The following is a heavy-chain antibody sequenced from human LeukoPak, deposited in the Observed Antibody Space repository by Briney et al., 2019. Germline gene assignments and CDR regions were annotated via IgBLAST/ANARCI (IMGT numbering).Heavy chain of an antibody. D-gene: IGHD6-13*01. CDR2: ISYDGSNK. Sequence: GGSLRLSCATSGFTFSSYGMHWVRQAPGKGLEWVAVISYDGSNKYYADSVKGRFTISRDNSKNTLYLQMNSLRAEDTAVYYCAQIAAAGLTLDYWGQGTLVTVSS. CDR1: GFTFSSYG. J-gene: IGHJ4*02. V-gene: IGHV3-30*03. CDR3: AQIAAAGLTLDY.